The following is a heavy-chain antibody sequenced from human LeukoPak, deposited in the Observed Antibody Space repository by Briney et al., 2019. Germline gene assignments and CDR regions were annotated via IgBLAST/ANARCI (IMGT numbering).Heavy chain of an antibody. V-gene: IGHV3-11*04. CDR3: AREAPRIAADHSD. CDR1: GFTFSDYY. D-gene: IGHD6-13*01. CDR2: ISSSGSTI. Sequence: GGSLRLSCAASGFTFSDYYMSWIRQAPGKGLEWVSYISSSGSTIYYADSVKGRFTISRDNAKNSLYLQMNSLRAEDTAVYYCAREAPRIAADHSDWGQGTLVTVSS. J-gene: IGHJ4*02.